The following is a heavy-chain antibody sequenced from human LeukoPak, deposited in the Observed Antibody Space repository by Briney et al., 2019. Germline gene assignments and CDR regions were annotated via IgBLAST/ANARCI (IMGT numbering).Heavy chain of an antibody. CDR2: IYHSGST. CDR1: GYSISSVYY. D-gene: IGHD6-13*01. Sequence: PSETLSLTCAVSGYSISSVYYWGWIRQPPGKGLEWIGSIYHSGSTYYNPSLKSRVTISVDTSKNQFSLKLSSVTAADTAVYYCAGVIAAAGYDAFDIWGQGTMVTVSS. CDR3: AGVIAAAGYDAFDI. J-gene: IGHJ3*02. V-gene: IGHV4-38-2*01.